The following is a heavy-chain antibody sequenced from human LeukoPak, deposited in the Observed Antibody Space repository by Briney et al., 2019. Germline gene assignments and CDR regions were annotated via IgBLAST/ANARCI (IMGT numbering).Heavy chain of an antibody. Sequence: GGSLRLSCAASGFTFSSYAMSWVRQAPGKGLEWVSAISGSGGSTYYADSVKGRFTISRDNSKNTLYLQMNSLRAEDTAGYYCAKDGGLLGGNWFDPWGQGTLVTVSS. CDR2: ISGSGGST. D-gene: IGHD3-16*01. CDR3: AKDGGLLGGNWFDP. V-gene: IGHV3-23*01. J-gene: IGHJ5*02. CDR1: GFTFSSYA.